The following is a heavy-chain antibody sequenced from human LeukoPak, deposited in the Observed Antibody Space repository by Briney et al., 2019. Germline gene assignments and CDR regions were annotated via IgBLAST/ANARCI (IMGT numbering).Heavy chain of an antibody. Sequence: PGGSLRLSCAASGFTFSSYWMSWVRQAPGKGLEWVANIKQDGSEKYYVDSVKGRFTISRDNAKNSLYLQMNSLRAEDTAVYYCARPLYCSSTSCHDYRGQGTLVTVSS. D-gene: IGHD2-2*01. CDR1: GFTFSSYW. CDR2: IKQDGSEK. V-gene: IGHV3-7*01. J-gene: IGHJ4*02. CDR3: ARPLYCSSTSCHDY.